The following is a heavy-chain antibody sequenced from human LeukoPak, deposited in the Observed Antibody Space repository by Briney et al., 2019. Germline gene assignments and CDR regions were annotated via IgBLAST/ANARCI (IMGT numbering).Heavy chain of an antibody. CDR1: GFTFGDYA. Sequence: GGSLRLSCTASGFTFGDYAMNWVRQAPGKGLEWVGFIRSKAYGGTTENAASVKGRFTISRDDSKSIAYLQMNSLKTEDTAVYYCTRTRNNGLYYFDYWGQGTLVTVSS. J-gene: IGHJ4*02. CDR3: TRTRNNGLYYFDY. V-gene: IGHV3-49*04. D-gene: IGHD1/OR15-1a*01. CDR2: IRSKAYGGTT.